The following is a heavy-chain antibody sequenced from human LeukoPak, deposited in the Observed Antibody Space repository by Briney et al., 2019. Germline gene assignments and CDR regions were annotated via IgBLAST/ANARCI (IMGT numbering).Heavy chain of an antibody. D-gene: IGHD2-21*02. CDR2: IIPIFGTA. J-gene: IGHJ4*02. V-gene: IGHV1-69*01. CDR3: ARSSVVVTAIPTTGPDY. Sequence: CWVRQAPGQGLEWMGGIIPIFGTANYAQKFQGRVTITADESTSTGYMELSSLRSEDTAVYYCARSSVVVTAIPTTGPDYWGQGTLVTVSS.